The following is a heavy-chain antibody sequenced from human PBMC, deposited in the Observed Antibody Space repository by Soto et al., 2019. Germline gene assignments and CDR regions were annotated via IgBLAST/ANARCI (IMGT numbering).Heavy chain of an antibody. V-gene: IGHV1-69*08. J-gene: IGHJ6*02. CDR1: GGAFTNYS. CDR2: IIPLHNTS. Sequence: SVKVSCKASGGAFTNYSLNWVRHAPGQGLEWLGGIIPLHNTSNYSLKLLGRGSVTADISSNTVYMHLSGLTSDDTATYYCAIWSNWNPLYYRGMDVWGQGTTVTVSS. D-gene: IGHD1-20*01. CDR3: AIWSNWNPLYYRGMDV.